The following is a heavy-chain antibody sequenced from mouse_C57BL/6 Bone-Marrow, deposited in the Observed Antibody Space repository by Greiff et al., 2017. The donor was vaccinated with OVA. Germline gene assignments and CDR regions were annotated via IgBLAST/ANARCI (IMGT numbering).Heavy chain of an antibody. Sequence: DVMLVESGGGLVQPGGSLKLSCAASGFTFSDYYMYWVRQTPEKRLEWVAYISNGGGSTYYPDTVKGRFTISRDNAKNTLYLQMSRLKSEDTAMYYCARHADGSSWYFDVWGTGTTVTVSS. CDR1: GFTFSDYY. CDR3: ARHADGSSWYFDV. V-gene: IGHV5-12*01. CDR2: ISNGGGST. J-gene: IGHJ1*03. D-gene: IGHD1-1*01.